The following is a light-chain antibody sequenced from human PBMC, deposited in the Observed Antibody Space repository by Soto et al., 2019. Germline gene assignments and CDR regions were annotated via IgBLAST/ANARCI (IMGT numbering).Light chain of an antibody. Sequence: QSALTQPPSASVSPGQSVTISCTGTSSDVGSSNFVSWYQLHPGKVPKLMIYEVYRRPSGVPDRFSGSKSGNTASLTVSRLQADDKAEYYCCSFGGTSPTSNKIVVFGGGTKLTVL. CDR1: SSDVGSSNF. CDR3: CSFGGTSPTSNKIVV. J-gene: IGLJ2*01. CDR2: EVY. V-gene: IGLV2-8*01.